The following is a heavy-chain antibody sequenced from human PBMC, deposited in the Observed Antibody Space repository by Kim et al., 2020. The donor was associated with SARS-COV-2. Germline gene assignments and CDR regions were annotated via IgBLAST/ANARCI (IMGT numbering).Heavy chain of an antibody. J-gene: IGHJ6*02. CDR1: GYSFTSYW. CDR2: IYPGDSDT. Sequence: GESLKISCKGSGYSFTSYWIGWVRQMPGKGLEWMGIIYPGDSDTRYSPSFQGQVTISADKSISTAYLQWSSLKASDTAMYYCARLCYSSSWYVCGMDVWGQGTTVTVSS. CDR3: ARLCYSSSWYVCGMDV. D-gene: IGHD6-13*01. V-gene: IGHV5-51*01.